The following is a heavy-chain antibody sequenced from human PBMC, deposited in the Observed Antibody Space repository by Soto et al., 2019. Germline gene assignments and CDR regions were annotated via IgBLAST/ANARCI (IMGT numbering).Heavy chain of an antibody. D-gene: IGHD1-26*01. Sequence: QVQLAESGGGVVQPGGSLRLSCAASGFTFSDYGIDWIRQAPGKGLEWVAVIAHEGGTQYYADSVRGRFTVSSDNSKNILYLQKESLRPVDTAVYFCSKEGSPKVSRWDDYWGQGTLGTVSS. V-gene: IGHV3-30*18. CDR1: GFTFSDYG. CDR3: SKEGSPKVSRWDDY. CDR2: IAHEGGTQ. J-gene: IGHJ4*02.